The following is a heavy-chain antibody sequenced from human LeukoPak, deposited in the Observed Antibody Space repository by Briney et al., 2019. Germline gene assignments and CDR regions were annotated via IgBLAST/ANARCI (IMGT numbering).Heavy chain of an antibody. Sequence: PSETLSLTCAVSGYSISSGYYWGWIRQPPGKGLEWIGSIYHSGSTYYNPSLKSRVTISVDTSKNQFSLELSSVTAADTAVYYCARYQWQRVDYWGQGTLVTVSS. CDR1: GYSISSGYY. D-gene: IGHD5-12*01. CDR3: ARYQWQRVDY. CDR2: IYHSGST. J-gene: IGHJ4*02. V-gene: IGHV4-38-2*01.